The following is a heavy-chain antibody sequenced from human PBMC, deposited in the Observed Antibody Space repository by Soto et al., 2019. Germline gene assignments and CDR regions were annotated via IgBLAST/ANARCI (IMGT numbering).Heavy chain of an antibody. J-gene: IGHJ4*02. CDR3: ARAPYCSGGSCYFDY. V-gene: IGHV1-2*02. CDR2: INPNSGGT. D-gene: IGHD2-15*01. Sequence: ASVKVSCKASGYTFTGYYMHWVRQAPGQGLEWMGWINPNSGGTNYAQKFQGRVTMTRDTSISTAYMELSRLRSDDTAVYYCARAPYCSGGSCYFDYWGEGTLVTVS. CDR1: GYTFTGYY.